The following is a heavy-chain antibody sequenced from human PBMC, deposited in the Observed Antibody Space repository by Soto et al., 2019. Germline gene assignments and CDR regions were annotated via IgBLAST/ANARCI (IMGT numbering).Heavy chain of an antibody. V-gene: IGHV1-69*06. CDR3: ARDSFAARGVDY. CDR2: IIPIFGTA. J-gene: IGHJ4*02. Sequence: ASVKVSCKASGGTFSSYAISWVRQAPGQGLEWMGGIIPIFGTANYAQKFQGRVTITADKSTSTAYMELSSLRSEDTAVYYCARDSFAARGVDYWGQGTLVTVSS. D-gene: IGHD6-6*01. CDR1: GGTFSSYA.